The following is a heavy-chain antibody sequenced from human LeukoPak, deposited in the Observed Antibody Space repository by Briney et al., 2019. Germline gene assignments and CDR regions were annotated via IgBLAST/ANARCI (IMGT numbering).Heavy chain of an antibody. V-gene: IGHV3-23*01. D-gene: IGHD3-3*02. CDR3: VKEHVDRAFTRSFEI. J-gene: IGHJ3*02. Sequence: PGGSLRLSCAASGFSFSTNPMSWVRQAPGKGLEWVSAISPDKTYYADSVKGRLTISRDNHKNTVDLHMNSPRAEDTAIYYCVKEHVDRAFTRSFEIWGQGIVVTVSS. CDR2: ISPDKT. CDR1: GFSFSTNP.